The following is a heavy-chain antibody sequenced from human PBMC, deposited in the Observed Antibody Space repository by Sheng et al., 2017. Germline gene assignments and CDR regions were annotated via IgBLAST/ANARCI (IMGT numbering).Heavy chain of an antibody. V-gene: IGHV1-18*01. CDR1: GYTFTSYG. D-gene: IGHD3-10*01. CDR3: ARVGNRGSGSYIYYYYGMDV. Sequence: GAEVKKPGASVKVSCKASGYTFTSYGISWVRQAPGQGLEWMGWISAYNGNTNYAQKLQGRVTMTTDTSTSTAYMELRSLRSDDTAVYYCARVGNRGSGSYIYYYYGMDVWGQGTTVTVSS. CDR2: ISAYNGNT. J-gene: IGHJ6*02.